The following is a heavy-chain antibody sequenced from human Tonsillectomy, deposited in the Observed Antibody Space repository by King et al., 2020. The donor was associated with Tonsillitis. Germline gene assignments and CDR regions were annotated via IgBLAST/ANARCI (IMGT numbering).Heavy chain of an antibody. CDR1: GFTFNNYA. V-gene: IGHV3-30*04. Sequence: VQLVESGGGVVQPGRSLRLSCAASGFTFNNYAVHWVRQAPGKGLEWVTFISFDGSNKYYADSVKGRFTISRDNSKNTLYLQMNSLRPEDTAVYFCARGGPKYLAGTLFDYWGQGTLVTVSS. D-gene: IGHD1-1*01. CDR2: ISFDGSNK. J-gene: IGHJ4*02. CDR3: ARGGPKYLAGTLFDY.